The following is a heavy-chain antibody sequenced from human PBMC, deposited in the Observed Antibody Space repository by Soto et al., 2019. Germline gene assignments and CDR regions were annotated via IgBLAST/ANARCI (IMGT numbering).Heavy chain of an antibody. J-gene: IGHJ6*02. CDR2: ISSSSSYI. CDR3: ARDRGYSYGINAYGMDV. CDR1: GFTFSSYS. D-gene: IGHD5-18*01. Sequence: LRLSCAASGFTFSSYSMNWVRQAPGKGLEWVSSISSSSSYIYYADSVKGRFTISRDNAKNSLYLQMNSLRAEDTAVYYCARDRGYSYGINAYGMDVWGQGTTVTVSS. V-gene: IGHV3-21*01.